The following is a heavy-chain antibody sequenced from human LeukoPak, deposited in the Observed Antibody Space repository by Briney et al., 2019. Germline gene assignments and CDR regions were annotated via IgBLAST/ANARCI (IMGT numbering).Heavy chain of an antibody. J-gene: IGHJ4*02. Sequence: ASVTVSCKASGYTFTIYYMHWVRQAPGQGLEWMGIINPSGGSTSYAQKFQGRVTMTRDTSTSTVYMELSSLGSEDTAVYYCARELTTGMYFFDYWGQGTLVTVSS. CDR2: INPSGGST. D-gene: IGHD1-1*01. CDR3: ARELTTGMYFFDY. CDR1: GYTFTIYY. V-gene: IGHV1-46*01.